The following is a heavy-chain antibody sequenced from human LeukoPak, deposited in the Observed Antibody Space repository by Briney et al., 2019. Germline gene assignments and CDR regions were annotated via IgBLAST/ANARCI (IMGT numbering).Heavy chain of an antibody. CDR1: GGSFSGYY. J-gene: IGHJ4*02. D-gene: IGHD5-18*01. Sequence: PSETPSLTCAVYGGSFSGYYWSWIRQPPGKGLEWIGEINHSGSTNYNPSLKSRVTISVDTSKNQFSLKLSSVTAADTAVYYCARGLPRGYSYGRSNFDYWGQGTLVTVSS. V-gene: IGHV4-34*01. CDR3: ARGLPRGYSYGRSNFDY. CDR2: INHSGST.